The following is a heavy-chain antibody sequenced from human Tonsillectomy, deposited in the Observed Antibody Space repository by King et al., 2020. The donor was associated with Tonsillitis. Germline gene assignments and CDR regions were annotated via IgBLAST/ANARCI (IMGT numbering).Heavy chain of an antibody. Sequence: VQLVESGGGVVQSGRSLRLSCVESGFTFSNYVIHWVRQSPGKGLQWLSLISYDGRDKYYADSVKGRFTLSRGNSKNTLYLQISSLRFEDTAVYYCAISSVGTNYHSNPIDVWGQGTTVTVSS. D-gene: IGHD1-7*01. J-gene: IGHJ6*02. CDR1: GFTFSNYV. CDR3: AISSVGTNYHSNPIDV. CDR2: ISYDGRDK. V-gene: IGHV3-30*11.